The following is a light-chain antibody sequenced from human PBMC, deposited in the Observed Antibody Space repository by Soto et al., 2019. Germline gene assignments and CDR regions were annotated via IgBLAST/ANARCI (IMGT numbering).Light chain of an antibody. CDR3: QQYGNSPRYS. CDR1: QSVSSNY. CDR2: ATS. V-gene: IGKV3-20*01. Sequence: EIVLTQSPGTLSLSPGERVTLSCRASQSVSSNYLAWYQQKPGQAPRLLIYATSSRATGIPDRFSGSGSGTYFTPTISRLEPEDFAVYYCQQYGNSPRYSFGQGTKLEIK. J-gene: IGKJ2*03.